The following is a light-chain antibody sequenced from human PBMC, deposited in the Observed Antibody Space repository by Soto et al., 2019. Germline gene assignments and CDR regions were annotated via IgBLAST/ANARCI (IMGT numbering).Light chain of an antibody. Sequence: DIQMTQSPSSLSASVGDRVTITCWASQGISDYLAWFQQKPGKVPKLLIYAASTLQSGVPSRFRGSGSGTDFTLTISSLQFEDVATYYCQRYNSAPYTFGQGTKLEIK. CDR2: AAS. CDR1: QGISDY. CDR3: QRYNSAPYT. V-gene: IGKV1-27*01. J-gene: IGKJ2*01.